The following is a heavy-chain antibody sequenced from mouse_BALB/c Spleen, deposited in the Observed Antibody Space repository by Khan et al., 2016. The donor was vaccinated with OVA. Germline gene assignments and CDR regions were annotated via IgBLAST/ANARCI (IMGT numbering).Heavy chain of an antibody. CDR2: IDPANGNT. Sequence: EVQLQQSGAELVKPGASVKLSCTASGFNIKDTYMHWVKQRPEQGLEWIGRIDPANGNTKYDPKFQGKATITADTSSNTAYLQLSSLTSEDTAVCYCARRGADWYFDVWGAGTTVTVSS. V-gene: IGHV14-3*02. CDR3: ARRGADWYFDV. J-gene: IGHJ1*01. D-gene: IGHD6-1*01. CDR1: GFNIKDTY.